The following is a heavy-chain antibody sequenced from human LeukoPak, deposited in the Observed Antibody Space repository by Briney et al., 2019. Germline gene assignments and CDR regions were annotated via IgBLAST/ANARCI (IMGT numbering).Heavy chain of an antibody. V-gene: IGHV4-39*07. Sequence: SETLSLTCTVSGGSISSGGYYWSWIRQPPGKGLEWIGSIYHSGSTYYNPSLKSRVTISVDTSKNQFSLKLSSVTAADTAVYYCARDSWRLKDAFDIWGQGTMVTVSS. CDR2: IYHSGST. D-gene: IGHD1-1*01. CDR1: GGSISSGGYY. CDR3: ARDSWRLKDAFDI. J-gene: IGHJ3*02.